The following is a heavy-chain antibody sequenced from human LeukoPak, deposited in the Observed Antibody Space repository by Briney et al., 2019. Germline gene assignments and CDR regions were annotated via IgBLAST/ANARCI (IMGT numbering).Heavy chain of an antibody. CDR2: ISYDGSNK. Sequence: PGRSLRLSCAASGFTFSSYGMHWVRQAPGKGLEWVAVISYDGSNKYYADSVKGRFTISRDNSKNTLYLQMNSLRAEDTVVYYCAKDHLYYDSSGYPYWGQGTLVTVPS. CDR1: GFTFSSYG. J-gene: IGHJ4*02. CDR3: AKDHLYYDSSGYPY. V-gene: IGHV3-30*18. D-gene: IGHD3-22*01.